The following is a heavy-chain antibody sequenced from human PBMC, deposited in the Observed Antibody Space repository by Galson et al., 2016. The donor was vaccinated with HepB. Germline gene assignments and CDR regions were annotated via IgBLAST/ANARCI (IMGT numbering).Heavy chain of an antibody. D-gene: IGHD5-12*01. CDR2: IYSDGST. J-gene: IGHJ6*02. CDR3: ARGRGYSGYASYYGMDV. CDR1: GFTISSNY. Sequence: SLRLSCAASGFTISSNYMSWVRKAPGKGLEWVSTIYSDGSTYYADSVKGRFTISRDNSKNTLYLQMNSLRAEDTALYYCARGRGYSGYASYYGMDVWGQGTTVTVTS. V-gene: IGHV3-53*01.